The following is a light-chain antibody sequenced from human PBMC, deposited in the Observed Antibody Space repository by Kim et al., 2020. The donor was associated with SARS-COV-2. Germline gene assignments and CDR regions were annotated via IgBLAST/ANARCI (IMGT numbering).Light chain of an antibody. CDR3: AAWDDSLNGWV. CDR2: SNN. Sequence: ELTQPPSASGTPGQRVTISCSGSSSNIGSNTVNWYQQLPGTAPKLLIYSNNQRPSGVPDRFSGSKSGTSASLAISVLQSEDEADYYCAAWDDSLNGWVFGGGTQLTVL. CDR1: SSNIGSNT. J-gene: IGLJ3*02. V-gene: IGLV1-44*01.